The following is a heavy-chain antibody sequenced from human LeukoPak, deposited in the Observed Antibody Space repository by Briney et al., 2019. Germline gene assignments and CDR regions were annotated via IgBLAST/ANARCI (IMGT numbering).Heavy chain of an antibody. CDR3: ARGGGTTGTVRGRPLGY. Sequence: ASVKVSCKASGYTFTSYDINWVRQATGQGLEWMGWMNPNSGNTGYAQKFQGRVTITRNTSISTAYMELSSLRSEDTAVYYCARGGGTTGTVRGRPLGYWGQGTLVTVSS. V-gene: IGHV1-8*03. D-gene: IGHD4-17*01. J-gene: IGHJ4*02. CDR1: GYTFTSYD. CDR2: MNPNSGNT.